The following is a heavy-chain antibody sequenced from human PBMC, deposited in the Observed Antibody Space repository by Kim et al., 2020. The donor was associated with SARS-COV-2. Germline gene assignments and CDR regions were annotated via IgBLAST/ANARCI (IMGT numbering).Heavy chain of an antibody. D-gene: IGHD3-10*01. V-gene: IGHV4-59*08. CDR2: INYSGSA. J-gene: IGHJ4*02. CDR3: ATSLYGSGSPHY. Sequence: SETLSLTCTVSGASISSHYWSWIRQPPGKGLEWIGYINYSGSANYNPSLKSRVTISLETNENQSSLRLRSVPAADTAVYYCATSLYGSGSPHYWRQGIRVTV. CDR1: GASISSHY.